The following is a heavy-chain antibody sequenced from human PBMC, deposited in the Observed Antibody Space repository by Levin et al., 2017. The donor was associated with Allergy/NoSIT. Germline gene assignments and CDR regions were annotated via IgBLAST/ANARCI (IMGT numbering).Heavy chain of an antibody. CDR2: IDGDGDR. Sequence: SGPTLVKPTQTLTLTCTFSEFSLSTSGMCVSWIRQPPGKALEWLARIDGDGDRFYSTPLRTRVTISKDTSKNQVALTMTNMDPADTATYYCARTREGSNWFDPWGPGILVTVSS. CDR3: ARTREGSNWFDP. V-gene: IGHV2-70*17. D-gene: IGHD5-24*01. J-gene: IGHJ5*02. CDR1: EFSLSTSGMC.